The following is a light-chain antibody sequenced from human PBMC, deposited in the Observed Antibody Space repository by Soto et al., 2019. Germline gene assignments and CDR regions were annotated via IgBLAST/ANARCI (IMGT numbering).Light chain of an antibody. CDR1: QSVSSN. CDR3: QQYNNWHPWT. CDR2: GAS. Sequence: EILLTQSPGTLSLSPGERATLSCRASQSVSSNLAWYQQKPGQAPRLLIYGASTRANGIPARFSGSGSGTEFTLTISSLQSEDFAVYYCQQYNNWHPWTFGQGTKVDIK. V-gene: IGKV3-15*01. J-gene: IGKJ1*01.